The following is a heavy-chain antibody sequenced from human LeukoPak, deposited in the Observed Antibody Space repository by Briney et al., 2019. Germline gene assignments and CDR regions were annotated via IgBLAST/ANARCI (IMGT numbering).Heavy chain of an antibody. J-gene: IGHJ4*02. V-gene: IGHV5-51*01. CDR3: ARLRGNLAAASLDC. CDR1: EYSFPNYC. CDR2: IYPDDSDT. Sequence: PGESLKISCKHSEYSFPNYCIGWVRQMPGKGLEWMGIIYPDDSDTRYSPSFQGQVTISADRSISTAYLQWSSLKASDTAMYYCARLRGNLAAASLDCWGQGTLVTVSS. D-gene: IGHD6-13*01.